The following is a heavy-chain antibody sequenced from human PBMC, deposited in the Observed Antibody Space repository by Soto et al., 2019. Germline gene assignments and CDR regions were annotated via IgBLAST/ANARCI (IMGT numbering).Heavy chain of an antibody. CDR2: ISGSGGST. CDR1: GFTFSSYA. V-gene: IGHV3-23*01. J-gene: IGHJ2*01. CDR3: XXXXXXXXXXYFDL. Sequence: EVQLLESGGGLVQPGGSLRLSCAASGFTFSSYAMSWVRQAPGKGLEWVSAISGSGGSTYYADSVKGRFTISRDNSKXXXXXXXXXXXXXXXXXXXXXXXXXXXXXXYFDLWGRGTLVTVSS.